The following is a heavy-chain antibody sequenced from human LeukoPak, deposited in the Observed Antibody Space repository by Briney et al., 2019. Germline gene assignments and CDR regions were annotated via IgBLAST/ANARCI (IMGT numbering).Heavy chain of an antibody. V-gene: IGHV4-30-2*01. Sequence: SQTLSLTCAVSGGSISSGGYSWSWIRQPPGKGLEWIGYIYHSGSTYYNPSLKSRVTISVDRSKNQFSLKLSSVTAADTAVYYCARDGGRTGEFDYWGQGTLVTVSS. CDR1: GGSISSGGYS. J-gene: IGHJ4*02. D-gene: IGHD7-27*01. CDR3: ARDGGRTGEFDY. CDR2: IYHSGST.